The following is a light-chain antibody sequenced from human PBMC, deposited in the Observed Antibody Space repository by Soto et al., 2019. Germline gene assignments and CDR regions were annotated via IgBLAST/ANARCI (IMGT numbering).Light chain of an antibody. Sequence: EIVLTQSPATLSLSPGERATLSCRASQSVSSYLAWYQQKPGQAPRLLIYDASNRATGIPARFSGSGSGTDFTLTISSLETEDFAVSYCKLRSAACGQGTKLESK. CDR3: KLRSAA. J-gene: IGKJ2*01. V-gene: IGKV3-11*01. CDR1: QSVSSY. CDR2: DAS.